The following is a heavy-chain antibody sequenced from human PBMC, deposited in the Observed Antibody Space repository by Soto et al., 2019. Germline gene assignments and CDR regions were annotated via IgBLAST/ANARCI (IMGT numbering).Heavy chain of an antibody. CDR2: ISGSDDST. J-gene: IGHJ6*02. D-gene: IGHD3-22*01. CDR1: GFTFSSYA. Sequence: GGSLRLSCAASGFTFSSYAMNWVRQAPGKGLEWVSVISGSDDSTYYADSVKGRFTISRDNFKNTLYLKMNSLRAEDTAVYYCAKDLFDYYDSSGYYSQDGLDVWGQGTAVTVSS. V-gene: IGHV3-23*01. CDR3: AKDLFDYYDSSGYYSQDGLDV.